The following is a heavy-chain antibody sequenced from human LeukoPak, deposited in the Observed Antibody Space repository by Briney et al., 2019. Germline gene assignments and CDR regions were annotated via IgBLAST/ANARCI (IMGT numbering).Heavy chain of an antibody. J-gene: IGHJ4*02. CDR1: GFTFSSYS. Sequence: GGSLRLSCAASGFTFSSYSRNWVRQAPGKGLEWVSSISSSSSYIYYADSVKGRFTISRDNAKNSLYLQMNSLRAEDTAVYYCARGDGYYDSSGYLDYWGQGTLVTVSS. CDR3: ARGDGYYDSSGYLDY. CDR2: ISSSSSYI. V-gene: IGHV3-21*01. D-gene: IGHD3-22*01.